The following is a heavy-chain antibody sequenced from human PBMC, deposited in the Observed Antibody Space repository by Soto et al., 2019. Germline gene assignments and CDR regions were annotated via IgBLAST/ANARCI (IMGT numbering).Heavy chain of an antibody. V-gene: IGHV4-39*01. CDR2: IYYSGST. CDR3: ARRTVNIRTFYSGLKTHCFDY. CDR1: GGSISSSSYY. D-gene: IGHD6-19*01. Sequence: PSETLSLTCAVSGGSISSSSYYWGWIRQPPGKGLEWIGSIYYSGSTYYTPSLQSRVAISVDTSKNQFSLKLNSVTAADTAVCYCARRTVNIRTFYSGLKTHCFDYWGQGTLVTVSS. J-gene: IGHJ4*02.